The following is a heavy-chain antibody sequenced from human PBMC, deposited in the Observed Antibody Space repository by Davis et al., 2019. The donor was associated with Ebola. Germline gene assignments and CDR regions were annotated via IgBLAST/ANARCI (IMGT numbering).Heavy chain of an antibody. V-gene: IGHV1-69*04. CDR1: GGTFSSYA. CDR3: ARLGDGYNGY. D-gene: IGHD5-24*01. Sequence: SVKVSCKASGGTFSSYAISWVRRAPGQGLEWMGRIIPILGIANYAQKFQGRVTITADKSTSTAYMELSSLRSEDTAVYYCARLGDGYNGYWGQGTLVTVSS. J-gene: IGHJ4*02. CDR2: IIPILGIA.